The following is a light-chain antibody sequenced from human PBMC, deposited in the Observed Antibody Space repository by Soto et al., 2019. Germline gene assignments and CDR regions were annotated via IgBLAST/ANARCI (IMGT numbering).Light chain of an antibody. CDR3: SSYTSSSTPFV. Sequence: ALTQPASVSGSPGQSITISCTGTSSDVGGYNYVSWYQQHPGKAPKLMIYEVSNRPSGVSNRFSGSKSGNAASLTISGLQAEDEADYYCSSYTSSSTPFVFGTGTKVTVL. CDR2: EVS. CDR1: SSDVGGYNY. J-gene: IGLJ1*01. V-gene: IGLV2-14*01.